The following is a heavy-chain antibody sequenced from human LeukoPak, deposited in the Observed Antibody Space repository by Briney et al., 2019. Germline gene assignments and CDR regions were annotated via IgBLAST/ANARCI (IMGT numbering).Heavy chain of an antibody. CDR3: ARVPFDCSSTSCYINWFDP. Sequence: GQSLKISCKGSGDSFTSYWIGWVSQMPGKGREWMGIIYPGDSDTRYRPSVQGQVTISADKSISTAYLQWSSLKASDTAMYYCARVPFDCSSTSCYINWFDPWGQGTLVTVSS. V-gene: IGHV5-51*01. CDR2: IYPGDSDT. CDR1: GDSFTSYW. D-gene: IGHD2-2*02. J-gene: IGHJ5*02.